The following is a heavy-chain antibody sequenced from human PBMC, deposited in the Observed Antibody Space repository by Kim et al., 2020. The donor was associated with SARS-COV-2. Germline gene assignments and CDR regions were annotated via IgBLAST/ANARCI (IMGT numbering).Heavy chain of an antibody. Sequence: SETLSLTCTVSGGSISSYYWSWIRQPPGKGLEWIGYIYYSGSTNYNPSLKSRVTISVDTSKNQFSLKLSSVTAADTAVYYCARTSTISPLYYHGIDVWGQGTTVTVSS. CDR2: IYYSGST. CDR1: GGSISSYY. CDR3: ARTSTISPLYYHGIDV. V-gene: IGHV4-59*13. D-gene: IGHD2-8*01. J-gene: IGHJ6*02.